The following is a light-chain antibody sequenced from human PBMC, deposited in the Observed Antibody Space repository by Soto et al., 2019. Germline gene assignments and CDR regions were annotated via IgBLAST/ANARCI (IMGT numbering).Light chain of an antibody. V-gene: IGLV8-61*01. CDR1: SGSVSTSSY. CDR3: LLYMNYGISV. J-gene: IGLJ1*01. Sequence: QTVVTQEPSFSVSPGGTVTLTCGLSSGSVSTSSYPSWYQQTPGQAPRTLIYSTNTRSPGVPDRFSGSILGNKAALTITGAQAEDESDYYCLLYMNYGISVFGTGTKV. CDR2: STN.